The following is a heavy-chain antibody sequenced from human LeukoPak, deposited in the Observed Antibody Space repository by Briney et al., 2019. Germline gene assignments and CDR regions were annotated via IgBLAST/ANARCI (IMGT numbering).Heavy chain of an antibody. CDR3: ATPGNGYGDLSRPLDY. Sequence: GGSLRLSCAASGFTVSSNYMSWVRQAPGKGLEWVSVIYSGGSTYYADSVKGRFTISRDNSKNTLYLQMNSLRAEDTAVYYCATPGNGYGDLSRPLDYWGQGTLVTVSS. J-gene: IGHJ4*02. D-gene: IGHD4-17*01. V-gene: IGHV3-53*01. CDR2: IYSGGST. CDR1: GFTVSSNY.